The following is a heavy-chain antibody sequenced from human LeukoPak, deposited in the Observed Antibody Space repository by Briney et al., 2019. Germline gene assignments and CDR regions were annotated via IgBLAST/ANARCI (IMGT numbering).Heavy chain of an antibody. J-gene: IGHJ4*02. CDR1: GYTFTSYY. CDR2: INPSGGST. CDR3: ARDGRMTVGNPRDFGY. V-gene: IGHV1-46*01. D-gene: IGHD4/OR15-4a*01. Sequence: ASVKVSRKASGYTFTSYYIHWGRQAPGQGLEWMGIINPSGGSTTYAQKFQDRVTMTRDTYTSTVYMELHGLRSGDTAVYYCARDGRMTVGNPRDFGYWGQGTLVTVSS.